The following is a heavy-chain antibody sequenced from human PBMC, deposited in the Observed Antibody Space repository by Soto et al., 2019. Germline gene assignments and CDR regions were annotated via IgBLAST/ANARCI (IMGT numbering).Heavy chain of an antibody. Sequence: ASVKVSCKASGYTFTSYYMHWVRQAPGQGLEWMGIINPSGGSTSYAQKFQGRVTMTRDTSTSTVYMELSSLRSEDTAVYYCAREGVNYYDRSANNRAPDAFDIWGQGTMVTVSS. CDR3: AREGVNYYDRSANNRAPDAFDI. D-gene: IGHD3-22*01. V-gene: IGHV1-46*01. CDR2: INPSGGST. J-gene: IGHJ3*02. CDR1: GYTFTSYY.